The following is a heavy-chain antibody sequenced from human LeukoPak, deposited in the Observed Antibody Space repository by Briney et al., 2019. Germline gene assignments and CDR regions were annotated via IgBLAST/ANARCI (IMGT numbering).Heavy chain of an antibody. CDR2: INHSGST. D-gene: IGHD2-2*01. Sequence: PSETLSLTCAVYGGSFSGYYWSWIRQPPGKGLEWIGEINHSGSTNYNPSLKSRVTISVDTSKNQFSLKLSSVTAADTAVYYCARAVPAAMILRWFDPWGQGTLVTVSP. CDR3: ARAVPAAMILRWFDP. CDR1: GGSFSGYY. J-gene: IGHJ5*02. V-gene: IGHV4-34*01.